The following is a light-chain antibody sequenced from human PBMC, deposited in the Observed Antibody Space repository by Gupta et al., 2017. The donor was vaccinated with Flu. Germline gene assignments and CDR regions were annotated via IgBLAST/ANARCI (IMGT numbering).Light chain of an antibody. CDR2: DAS. CDR3: LQRDDWPIT. V-gene: IGKV3-11*01. Sequence: EVVLTQSPATLSLSPGERATLSCLASPSVKVALAWYQQKPGQAPRLLVYDASNRAAGFPVKFSGSGSGTEFTLTISNLEPEDFAVYYCLQRDDWPITFGGGTKVEIK. CDR1: PSVKVA. J-gene: IGKJ4*01.